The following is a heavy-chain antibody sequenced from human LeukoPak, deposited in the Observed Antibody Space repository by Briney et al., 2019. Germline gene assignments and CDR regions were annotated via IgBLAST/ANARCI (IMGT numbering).Heavy chain of an antibody. CDR2: IYPGDSDT. CDR3: ARLMLYYYDSSGEDAFDI. Sequence: GESLKISCKGSGYSFTSYWIGWVRQMPGKGLEWMGIIYPGDSDTRYSPSFQGQVTISADKSISTAYLQWSSLKALDTAMYYCARLMLYYYDSSGEDAFDIWGQGTMVTVSS. V-gene: IGHV5-51*01. J-gene: IGHJ3*02. CDR1: GYSFTSYW. D-gene: IGHD3-22*01.